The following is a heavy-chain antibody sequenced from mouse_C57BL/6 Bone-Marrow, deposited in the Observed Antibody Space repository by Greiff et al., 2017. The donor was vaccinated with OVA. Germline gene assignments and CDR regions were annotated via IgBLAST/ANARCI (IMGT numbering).Heavy chain of an antibody. Sequence: VQLQQSGAELVKPGASVKLSCKASGYTFTSYWMHWVKQRPGQGLEWIGMIHPNSGSTNYNEKFKSKATLTVDKSSSTAYMQLSSLTSEDSAVYYCARAITNWYFDVWGTGTTVTVSS. CDR2: IHPNSGST. J-gene: IGHJ1*03. V-gene: IGHV1-64*01. D-gene: IGHD1-3*01. CDR3: ARAITNWYFDV. CDR1: GYTFTSYW.